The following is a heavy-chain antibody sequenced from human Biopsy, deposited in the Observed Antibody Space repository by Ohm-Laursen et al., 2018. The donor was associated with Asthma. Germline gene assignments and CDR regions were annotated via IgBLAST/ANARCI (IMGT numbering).Heavy chain of an antibody. CDR1: GFTFSSYG. Sequence: SLRLSCAASGFTFSSYGMHWVRQAPGKGLEWVAVISYDGSNKYYADSVKGRFTISRDSSKNTLYLQMNSLRAEDTAVYYCAKWDTYYDFWSGYYTRYNYYYYGMDVWGQGTTVTVSS. V-gene: IGHV3-30*18. D-gene: IGHD3-3*01. CDR3: AKWDTYYDFWSGYYTRYNYYYYGMDV. CDR2: ISYDGSNK. J-gene: IGHJ6*02.